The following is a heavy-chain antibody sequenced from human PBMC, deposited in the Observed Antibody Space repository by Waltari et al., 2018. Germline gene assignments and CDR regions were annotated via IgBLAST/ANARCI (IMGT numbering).Heavy chain of an antibody. J-gene: IGHJ4*02. CDR1: GGSISSYY. CDR2: IYYSGST. D-gene: IGHD3-10*01. CDR3: AADYYGSGSWFD. Sequence: QVQLQESGPGLVKPSETLSLTCTVSGGSISSYYWSWIRQPPGKGLEWIGYIYYSGSTTYNPSLKSRVTISVDTSKNHFSLKLSSVTAADTAVYYCAADYYGSGSWFDWGQGTLVTVSS. V-gene: IGHV4-59*01.